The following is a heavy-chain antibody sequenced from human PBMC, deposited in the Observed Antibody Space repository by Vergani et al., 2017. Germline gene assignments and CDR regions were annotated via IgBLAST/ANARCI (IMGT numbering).Heavy chain of an antibody. CDR1: GGSISSSSYY. Sequence: QVQLQESGPGLVKPSQTLSLTCTVSGGSISSSSYYWSWIRQPAGKGLEWIGRIYTSGSTNYNPSLKSRVTISVDTSKNQFSLKLSSVTAADTAVYYCASSPTVWFGEPRGAFDIWGQGTMVTVSS. J-gene: IGHJ3*02. CDR2: IYTSGST. V-gene: IGHV4-61*02. D-gene: IGHD3-10*01. CDR3: ASSPTVWFGEPRGAFDI.